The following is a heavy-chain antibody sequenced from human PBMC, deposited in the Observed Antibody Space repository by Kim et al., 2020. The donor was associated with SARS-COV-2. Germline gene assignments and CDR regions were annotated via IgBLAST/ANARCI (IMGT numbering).Heavy chain of an antibody. CDR2: T. J-gene: IGHJ4*02. CDR3: AKAHGRSYFDY. Sequence: TYYADSVKGRFTISRDNSKNTLYLQMNSLRAEDMAVYYCAKAHGRSYFDYWGQGTLVTVSS. V-gene: IGHV3-23*01.